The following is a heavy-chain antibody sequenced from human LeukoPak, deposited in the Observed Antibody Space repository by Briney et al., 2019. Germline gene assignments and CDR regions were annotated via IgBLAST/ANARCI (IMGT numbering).Heavy chain of an antibody. J-gene: IGHJ4*02. D-gene: IGHD2-2*01. V-gene: IGHV3-15*01. Sequence: GGSLRLSCAASGFTFSNAWMSWVRQAPGKGLEWVGRIKSKTDGGTTDYAAPAKGRFTISRDDSKNTLYLQMNSLKTEDTAVYYCTTDLNPELIVVVPAASGWGQGTLVTVSS. CDR1: GFTFSNAW. CDR2: IKSKTDGGTT. CDR3: TTDLNPELIVVVPAASG.